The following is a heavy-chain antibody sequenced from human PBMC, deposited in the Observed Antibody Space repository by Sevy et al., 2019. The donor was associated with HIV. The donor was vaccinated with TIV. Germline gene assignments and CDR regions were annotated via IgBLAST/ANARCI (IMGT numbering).Heavy chain of an antibody. V-gene: IGHV1-24*01. CDR2: FDPEDDEK. Sequence: ASVKVSCKVSGYTLTELSMHWVRQAPGKGLEWMGTFDPEDDEKIYAQKFQGRVTMTEDISTDTAYMELSRLRSEDTAVYDCATTKDYYDTSGYPFDSWGQGTLVTVSS. D-gene: IGHD3-22*01. CDR1: GYTLTELS. CDR3: ATTKDYYDTSGYPFDS. J-gene: IGHJ4*02.